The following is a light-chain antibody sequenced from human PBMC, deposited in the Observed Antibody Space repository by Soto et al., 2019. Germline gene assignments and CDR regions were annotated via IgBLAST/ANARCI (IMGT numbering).Light chain of an antibody. Sequence: DIQLTQSPSFLSASVGDGITISCRASQGISRSLAWYQQKPGKAPKLLIHTASTLQSGVPSRFSGSGAGTEFTLTISSLQPEDFATYYCQHRHSYPITFGQGTRLEIK. CDR2: TAS. CDR3: QHRHSYPIT. J-gene: IGKJ5*01. CDR1: QGISRS. V-gene: IGKV1-9*01.